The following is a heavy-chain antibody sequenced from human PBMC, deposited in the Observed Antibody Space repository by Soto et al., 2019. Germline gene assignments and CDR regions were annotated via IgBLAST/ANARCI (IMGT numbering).Heavy chain of an antibody. CDR3: ARHLTGGPDY. D-gene: IGHD2-8*02. Sequence: PGEPLKISCKVSGNRFTSNWIGWVRQMPGKGLEWMGIIYPDDSDTRYSPSFQGQVTISADKSTSTAYLQWSSLKASDTAMYYCARHLTGGPDYWGQGTLVTVSS. J-gene: IGHJ4*02. V-gene: IGHV5-51*01. CDR2: IYPDDSDT. CDR1: GNRFTSNW.